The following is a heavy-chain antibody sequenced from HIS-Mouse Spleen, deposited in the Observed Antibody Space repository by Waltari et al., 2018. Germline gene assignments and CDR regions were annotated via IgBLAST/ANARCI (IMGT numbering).Heavy chain of an antibody. CDR3: ARIAEGYSSGWYAFDY. Sequence: QVTLRESGPALVKPTHTLTLTCTFSGFSLSPSGMCVSWIRQPPGKALELLARIDWDDDKYYSTSLKTRLTISKDTSKNQVVLTMTNMDPVDTATYYCARIAEGYSSGWYAFDYWGQGTLVTVSS. CDR1: GFSLSPSGMC. D-gene: IGHD6-19*01. CDR2: IDWDDDK. V-gene: IGHV2-70*15. J-gene: IGHJ4*02.